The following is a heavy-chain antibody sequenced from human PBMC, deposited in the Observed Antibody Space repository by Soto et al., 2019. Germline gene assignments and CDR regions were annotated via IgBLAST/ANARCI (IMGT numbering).Heavy chain of an antibody. Sequence: QITLKESGPTLVKPTQTLTLTCTFSGFPLTTTGLGVGWLRQPPGKALEWLALIYWDDEKRYSPPLKSRLTITKDTSKNQVVLTMTDMDPVDTATYYCAHRPSHFSPIGYDVWGQGTMVTVSA. CDR1: GFPLTTTGLG. CDR2: IYWDDEK. J-gene: IGHJ3*01. V-gene: IGHV2-5*02. D-gene: IGHD3-22*01. CDR3: AHRPSHFSPIGYDV.